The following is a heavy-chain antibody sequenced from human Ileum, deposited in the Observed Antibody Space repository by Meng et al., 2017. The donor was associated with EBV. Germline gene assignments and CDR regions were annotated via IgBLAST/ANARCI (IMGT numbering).Heavy chain of an antibody. Sequence: QLTLKEFGPTLVKPTQTLTLTCTFSGFSLNTGGMAVSWIRQPPGKALEWLALIYWDDDKRYSPSLKTRLTITKDTSKNQVVLTMTNMDPVDTATYYCARRSFAAGSPDYWGQGTLVTVSS. CDR1: GFSLNTGGMA. J-gene: IGHJ4*02. CDR3: ARRSFAAGSPDY. V-gene: IGHV2-5*02. CDR2: IYWDDDK. D-gene: IGHD3-10*01.